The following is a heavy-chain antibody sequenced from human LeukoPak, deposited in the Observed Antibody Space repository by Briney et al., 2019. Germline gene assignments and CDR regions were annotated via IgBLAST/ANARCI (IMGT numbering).Heavy chain of an antibody. J-gene: IGHJ4*02. D-gene: IGHD6-19*01. CDR3: ARPRIAVAGTSDPAYDY. CDR2: IIPIFGIA. Sequence: ASVKVSCKASGYTFTGYYMHWVRQAPGQGLEWMGGIIPIFGIANYAQKFQGRVTITADKSTSTAYMELSSLRSEDTAVYYCARPRIAVAGTSDPAYDYWGQGTLVTVPS. CDR1: GYTFTGYY. V-gene: IGHV1-69*10.